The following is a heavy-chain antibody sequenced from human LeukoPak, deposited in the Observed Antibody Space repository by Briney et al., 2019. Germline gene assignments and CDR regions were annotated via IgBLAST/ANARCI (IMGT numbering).Heavy chain of an antibody. J-gene: IGHJ4*02. CDR1: GFTVSSNY. D-gene: IGHD2-2*01. CDR3: ARDWGYCSSTSCHVFDY. CDR2: IYIGGST. V-gene: IGHV3-53*01. Sequence: GGSLRLSCAASGFTVSSNYMSWVRQAPGKGLEWVSVIYIGGSTYYSDSVQGRFTISRDISKSTLYLQMNSLRAEDTAVYYCARDWGYCSSTSCHVFDYWGQGTLVTVSS.